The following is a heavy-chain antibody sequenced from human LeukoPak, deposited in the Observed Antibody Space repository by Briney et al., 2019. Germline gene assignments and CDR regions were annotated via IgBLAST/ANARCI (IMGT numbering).Heavy chain of an antibody. J-gene: IGHJ5*02. CDR2: ISGSGGST. CDR3: AKNSMVTRNWFDP. V-gene: IGHV3-23*01. Sequence: GGSLRLSCAASGFTFRNYWMSWVRQAPGKGLEWVSAISGSGGSTYYADSVKGRFTISRDNSKNTLYLQMNSLRAEDTAVYYCAKNSMVTRNWFDPWGQGTLVTVSS. D-gene: IGHD4/OR15-4a*01. CDR1: GFTFRNYW.